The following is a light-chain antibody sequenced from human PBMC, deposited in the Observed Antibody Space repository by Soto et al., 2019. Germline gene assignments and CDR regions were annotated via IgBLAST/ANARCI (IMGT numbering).Light chain of an antibody. CDR2: DVS. V-gene: IGLV2-11*01. CDR1: SSDVGGYNY. Sequence: QSVLTQPRSVSGSPGQSVTISCTGTSSDVGGYNYVSWYQQHPGKAPTLIIYDVSKRPSGVPDRLSGSKSGNTASLTISGLQAEDGADYYCCSYAGSYTFLFGTGTKVTVL. J-gene: IGLJ1*01. CDR3: CSYAGSYTFL.